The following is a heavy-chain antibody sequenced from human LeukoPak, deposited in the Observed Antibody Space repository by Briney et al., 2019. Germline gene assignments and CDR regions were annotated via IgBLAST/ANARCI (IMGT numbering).Heavy chain of an antibody. V-gene: IGHV3-21*06. Sequence: GGSLRLSCAASGFMFSTFGMNWVRQAPGKGLEWVSSISSGSRSMDYAGSVKGRFTISRDNAKNSLYLQMKSLRAEDTAVYYCAREGHMIGGFDPWGQGTLVTVSS. CDR1: GFMFSTFG. CDR2: ISSGSRSM. CDR3: AREGHMIGGFDP. J-gene: IGHJ5*02. D-gene: IGHD3-16*01.